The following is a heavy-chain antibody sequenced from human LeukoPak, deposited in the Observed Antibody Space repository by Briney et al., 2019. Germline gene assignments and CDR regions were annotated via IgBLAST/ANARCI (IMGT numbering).Heavy chain of an antibody. D-gene: IGHD4-23*01. V-gene: IGHV4-59*01. CDR2: IYYSGST. CDR3: ARAVVGPYYYYMDV. Sequence: SETLSLTCTVSGGSISSYYWSWIRQPPGKGLEWIGYIYYSGSTNYNPSLKSRVTISVDTSKNQFSLKLSSVTAADTAVYYCARAVVGPYYYYMDVWGKGTTVTVSS. CDR1: GGSISSYY. J-gene: IGHJ6*03.